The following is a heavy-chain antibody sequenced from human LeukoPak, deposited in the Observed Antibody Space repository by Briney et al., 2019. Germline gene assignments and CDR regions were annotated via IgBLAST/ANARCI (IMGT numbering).Heavy chain of an antibody. Sequence: SETLSLTCAVYGGSFSGYYWSWIRQPPGKGLEWIGEIYHSGSTNYNPSLKSRVTISVDKSKNQFSLKLSSVTAADTAVYYCARERYGSGRDAFDIWGQGTMVTVYS. D-gene: IGHD3-10*01. CDR3: ARERYGSGRDAFDI. CDR1: GGSFSGYY. CDR2: IYHSGST. J-gene: IGHJ3*02. V-gene: IGHV4-34*01.